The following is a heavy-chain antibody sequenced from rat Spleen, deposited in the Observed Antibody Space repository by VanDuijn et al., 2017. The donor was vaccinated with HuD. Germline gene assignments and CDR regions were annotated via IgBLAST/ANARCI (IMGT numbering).Heavy chain of an antibody. Sequence: EVQLVESGGGLVQPGGSLQVSCAASGFIFNNYDMAWVRQTPTKGLEWVASISPSGGGTHYRDSVKGRFTVSRDNTRNTQFLQMDSLRSEDTATYYCARQDTSGYSNWFTYWGQGTLVTVSS. V-gene: IGHV5S13*01. CDR2: ISPSGGGT. CDR1: GFIFNNYD. CDR3: ARQDTSGYSNWFTY. J-gene: IGHJ3*01. D-gene: IGHD4-3*01.